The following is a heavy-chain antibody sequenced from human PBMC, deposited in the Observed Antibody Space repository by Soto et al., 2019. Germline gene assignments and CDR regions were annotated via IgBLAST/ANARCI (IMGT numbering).Heavy chain of an antibody. CDR3: ARSQGSSTSLEIYYYYYYGMDV. D-gene: IGHD2-2*01. V-gene: IGHV1-69*01. CDR2: IIRISGTA. J-gene: IGHJ6*02. CDR1: GGTFSSYA. Sequence: QVQLVESGAEEMKPGSSVKVSCKASGGTFSSYAISWVRQAPGQGLKWMGGIIRISGTANYAQKFQGRVTITADESTSTAYMELSSLRSEDTAVYYCARSQGSSTSLEIYYYYYYGMDVWGQGTTVTVSS.